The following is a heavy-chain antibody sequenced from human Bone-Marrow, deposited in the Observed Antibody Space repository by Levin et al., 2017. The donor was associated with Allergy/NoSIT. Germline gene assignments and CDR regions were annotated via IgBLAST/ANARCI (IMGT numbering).Heavy chain of an antibody. V-gene: IGHV3-15*07. CDR2: IKSKTDGGTT. Sequence: GESLKISCAASGFTFSNAWMNWVRQAPGKGLEWVGRIKSKTDGGTTDYAAPVKGRFTISRDDSKNTLYLQMNSLKTEDTAVYYCTTDRGMITFGGVIAPGYFQHWGQGTLVTVSS. CDR3: TTDRGMITFGGVIAPGYFQH. D-gene: IGHD3-16*02. CDR1: GFTFSNAW. J-gene: IGHJ1*01.